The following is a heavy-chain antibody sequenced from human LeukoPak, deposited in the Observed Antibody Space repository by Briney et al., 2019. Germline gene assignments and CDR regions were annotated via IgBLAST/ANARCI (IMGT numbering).Heavy chain of an antibody. J-gene: IGHJ6*02. Sequence: GGSLRLSCAASGFTFSSYGMHWVRQAPGKGLEWVAVISYDGSNKYYADSVKGRFTISRDNSKNTLYLQMNSLRAEDTAVYYCATGEEWELFSSMDVWGQGTTVTVSS. CDR1: GFTFSSYG. CDR3: ATGEEWELFSSMDV. V-gene: IGHV3-30*03. CDR2: ISYDGSNK. D-gene: IGHD1-26*01.